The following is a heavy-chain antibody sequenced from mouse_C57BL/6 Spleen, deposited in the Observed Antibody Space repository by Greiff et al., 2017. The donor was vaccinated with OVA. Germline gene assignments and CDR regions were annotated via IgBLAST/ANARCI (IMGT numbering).Heavy chain of an antibody. CDR3: ARKDGYYVPFAY. CDR1: GYTFTSYW. V-gene: IGHV1-61*01. J-gene: IGHJ3*01. Sequence: QVQLQQPGAELVRPGSSVKLSCKASGYTFTSYWMDWVKQRPGQGLEWIGNIYPSDSETHYNQKFKDKATLTVDKSSSTAYMQLSSLTSEDSAVYYCARKDGYYVPFAYWGQGTLVTVSA. CDR2: IYPSDSET. D-gene: IGHD2-3*01.